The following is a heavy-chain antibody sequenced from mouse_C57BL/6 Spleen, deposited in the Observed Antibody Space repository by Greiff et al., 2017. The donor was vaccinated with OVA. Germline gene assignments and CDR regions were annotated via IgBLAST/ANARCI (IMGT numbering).Heavy chain of an antibody. V-gene: IGHV5-4*01. J-gene: IGHJ3*01. Sequence: DVKLVESGGGLVKPGGSLKLSCAASGFTFSSYAMSWVRQTPEKRLEWVATISDGGSYTYYPDNVKGRFTISRDNAKNNLYLQMSHLKSEDTAMYYCARESGSSSWFAYWGQGTLVTVSA. CDR3: ARESGSSSWFAY. D-gene: IGHD1-1*01. CDR2: ISDGGSYT. CDR1: GFTFSSYA.